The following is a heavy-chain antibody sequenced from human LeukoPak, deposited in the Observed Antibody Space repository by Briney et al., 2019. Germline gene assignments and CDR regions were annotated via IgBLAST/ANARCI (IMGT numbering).Heavy chain of an antibody. CDR1: GGSISSGSYY. CDR3: ARLPGAWRPAVAGNNWFDP. Sequence: SETLSLTCTVSGGSISSGSYYWSWIRQPAGKGLEWIGRIYASGSTNYNPSLKSRVTISVDTSKNQFSLKLSSVTAADTAVYYCARLPGAWRPAVAGNNWFDPWGQGTLVTVSS. J-gene: IGHJ5*02. V-gene: IGHV4-61*02. D-gene: IGHD6-19*01. CDR2: IYASGST.